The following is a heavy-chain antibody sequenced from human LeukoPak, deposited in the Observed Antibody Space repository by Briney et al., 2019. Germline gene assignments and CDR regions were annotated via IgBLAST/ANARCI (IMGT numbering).Heavy chain of an antibody. CDR2: MNPNSGNT. CDR1: GYTFTSYD. CDR3: ARVGVIDSSGWYSYWFDP. D-gene: IGHD6-19*01. J-gene: IGHJ5*02. Sequence: ASVKVSCKASGYTFTSYDINWVRQATGQGLEWMGWMNPNSGNTGYAQKFQGRVTMTRNTSISTAYMELSSLRSEDTAVYYCARVGVIDSSGWYSYWFDPWGQGTLVTVSS. V-gene: IGHV1-8*01.